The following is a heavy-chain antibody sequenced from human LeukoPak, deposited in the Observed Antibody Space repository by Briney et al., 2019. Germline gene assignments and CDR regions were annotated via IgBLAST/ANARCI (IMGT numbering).Heavy chain of an antibody. Sequence: PGRSLRLSCAASGFTFSSYAMHWVRQAPGKGLEWVAVISYDGSNKYYADSVKGRFTISRDNSKNTLYLQMNSLRAEDTAVYYCARGSGYGLVAFDIWGQGTMVTVSS. CDR2: ISYDGSNK. CDR1: GFTFSSYA. J-gene: IGHJ3*02. V-gene: IGHV3-30*04. D-gene: IGHD5-12*01. CDR3: ARGSGYGLVAFDI.